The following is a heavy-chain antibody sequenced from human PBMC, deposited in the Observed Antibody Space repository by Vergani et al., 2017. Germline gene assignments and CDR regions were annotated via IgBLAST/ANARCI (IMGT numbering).Heavy chain of an antibody. CDR1: GFSFTSYG. Sequence: QVRLVESGGGVVQPGRSLRLSCAASGFSFTSYGMHWVRQPPGKGLEWVATISFDGNKKDYADSVKGRFTISRDNSKNTLYLQMNSLRAEDTAVYYCAREYYDFWSGYYYYYYYMDVWGKGTTVTVSS. D-gene: IGHD3-3*01. J-gene: IGHJ6*03. CDR2: ISFDGNKK. V-gene: IGHV3-30*03. CDR3: AREYYDFWSGYYYYYYYMDV.